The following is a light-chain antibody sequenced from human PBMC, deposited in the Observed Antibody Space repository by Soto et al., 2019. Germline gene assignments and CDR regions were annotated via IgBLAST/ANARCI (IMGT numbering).Light chain of an antibody. Sequence: AIRMTQSPSSFSASTGDRVTITCRASQGISSYLAWYQQKPGKAPKLLIYAASTLQSGVPSRFSGSGSGTDFTLTIGSLQSEDFAVYYCQQYSKWPITFGQGTRREIK. V-gene: IGKV1-8*01. CDR3: QQYSKWPIT. CDR2: AAS. J-gene: IGKJ5*01. CDR1: QGISSY.